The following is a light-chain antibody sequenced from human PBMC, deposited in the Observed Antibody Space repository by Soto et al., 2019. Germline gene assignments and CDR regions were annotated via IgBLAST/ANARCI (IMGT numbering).Light chain of an antibody. J-gene: IGKJ1*01. CDR1: QSISSW. CDR2: KAS. Sequence: DIQMTQSPSTLSASVGDRVTITCRASQSISSWLAWYQQKPGKAPKLLIYKASSLESGVPSRFSGSGSGTEFTRTISSLQPDDFATYYCQQYNSYSWTFGQGTQVDIK. V-gene: IGKV1-5*03. CDR3: QQYNSYSWT.